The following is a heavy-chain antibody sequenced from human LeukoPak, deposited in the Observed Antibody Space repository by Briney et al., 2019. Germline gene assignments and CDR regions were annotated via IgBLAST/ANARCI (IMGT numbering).Heavy chain of an antibody. V-gene: IGHV4-39*07. J-gene: IGHJ5*02. CDR1: GGSISSSSYY. D-gene: IGHD6-19*01. CDR2: IYYSGST. Sequence: SETLSLTCTVSGGSISSSSYYWGWIRQPPGKGLEWIGSIYYSGSTYYNPSLKSRVTISVDTSKNQFSLKLSSVTAADTAVYYCARTPEYSSGWWGGFDPWGQGTLVIVSS. CDR3: ARTPEYSSGWWGGFDP.